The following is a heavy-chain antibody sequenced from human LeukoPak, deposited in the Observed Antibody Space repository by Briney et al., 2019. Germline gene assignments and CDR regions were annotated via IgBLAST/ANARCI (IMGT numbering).Heavy chain of an antibody. CDR1: EITFSDFW. CDR3: ASGHYADYD. J-gene: IGHJ4*02. CDR2: IKKDGSEE. D-gene: IGHD4-17*01. V-gene: IGHV3-7*01. Sequence: PGGSLRLSCSVSEITFSDFWMNWVRQAPGKGLEWVASIKKDGSEEYYVDSVRGRFTISRDNAQNSLYLQMNSLRDEDTAVYHCASGHYADYDWGQGTLVTVSS.